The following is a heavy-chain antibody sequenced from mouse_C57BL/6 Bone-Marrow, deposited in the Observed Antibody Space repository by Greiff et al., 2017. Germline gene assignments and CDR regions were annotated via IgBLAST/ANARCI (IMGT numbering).Heavy chain of an antibody. Sequence: QVQLQQPGAELVKPGASVKVSCKASGYTFTSYWMHWVKQRPGQGLEWIGRIHPSDSDTNYNQKFKGEATLTVDTSSSTAYMQLNSLTSEYSAVYVCAIEGSEGSKAMYYWGQGTAVTVSS. CDR3: AIEGSEGSKAMYY. D-gene: IGHD1-1*02. J-gene: IGHJ4*01. CDR1: GYTFTSYW. CDR2: IHPSDSDT. V-gene: IGHV1-74*01.